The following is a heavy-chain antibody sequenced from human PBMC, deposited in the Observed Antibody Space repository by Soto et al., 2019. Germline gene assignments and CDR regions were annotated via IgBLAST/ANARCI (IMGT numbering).Heavy chain of an antibody. CDR2: IYYTGST. CDR1: GGSINNHY. D-gene: IGHD7-27*01. V-gene: IGHV4-59*11. J-gene: IGHJ4*02. CDR3: ARANWYSEY. Sequence: QVHLQGSGPGLVKPSETLSLTCTVSGGSINNHYWSWIRQPPGKGLEWIGYIYYTGSTNYNPSLKSRVTMSVDTSKNQFSLNLTSLTAADTAIYYCARANWYSEYWGQGTLVTVSS.